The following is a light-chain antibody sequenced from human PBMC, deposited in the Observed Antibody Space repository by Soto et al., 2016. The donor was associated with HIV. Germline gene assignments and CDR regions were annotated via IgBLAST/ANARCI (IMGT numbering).Light chain of an antibody. Sequence: SYEMTQPPSVSVSPGQPANITCSGDKLGDKYACWYQQKPGQSPVLVIYQDSKRPSGIPERFSGSNSGNTATLTISGTQAMDEADYYCQAWDSSTAVVFGGGTKLTVL. CDR1: KLGDKY. V-gene: IGLV3-1*01. CDR3: QAWDSSTAVV. J-gene: IGLJ2*01. CDR2: QDS.